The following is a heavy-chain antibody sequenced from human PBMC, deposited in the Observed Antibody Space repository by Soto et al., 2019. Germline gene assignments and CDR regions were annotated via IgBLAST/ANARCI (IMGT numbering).Heavy chain of an antibody. CDR3: AKGLHMTNPYYFDY. Sequence: GGPLRVSCAASGFTSGNYALSRVRHVSGKGLEWVSSIRHSGGSAYYADSVKGRFTISRDNSESTLYLQMNSLRAEDTAVYYCAKGLHMTNPYYFDYWGQGTLVTVSS. V-gene: IGHV3-23*01. J-gene: IGHJ4*02. D-gene: IGHD2-21*01. CDR2: IRHSGGSA. CDR1: GFTSGNYA.